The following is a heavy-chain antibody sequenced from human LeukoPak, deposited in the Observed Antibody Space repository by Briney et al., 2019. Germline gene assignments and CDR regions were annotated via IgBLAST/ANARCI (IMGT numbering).Heavy chain of an antibody. CDR2: INTDNGNT. Sequence: ASVKVSCKASGYTFNTYGITWVRQAPGQGLEWMGWINTDNGNTNYAQKLQGRVTMTTDTSTTTAYMELSSLRSEDTAVYYCARWGRYYSNYVYYYGMDVWGQGTTVTVSS. CDR1: GYTFNTYG. CDR3: ARWGRYYSNYVYYYGMDV. D-gene: IGHD4-11*01. J-gene: IGHJ6*02. V-gene: IGHV1-18*01.